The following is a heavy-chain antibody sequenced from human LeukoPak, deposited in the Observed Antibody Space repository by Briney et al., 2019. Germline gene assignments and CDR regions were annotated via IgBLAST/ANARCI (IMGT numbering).Heavy chain of an antibody. CDR3: ARDRSSSWNLDAFDI. J-gene: IGHJ3*02. Sequence: KPSETLSLTCTVSGGSISSGSYYWSWIRQPAGKGLEWIGRIYTSGSTNYNPSLKSRVTISVDTSKNQFSLKLSSVTAADTAVYYCARDRSSSWNLDAFDIWGQGTMVTVSS. CDR2: IYTSGST. D-gene: IGHD6-13*01. V-gene: IGHV4-61*02. CDR1: GGSISSGSYY.